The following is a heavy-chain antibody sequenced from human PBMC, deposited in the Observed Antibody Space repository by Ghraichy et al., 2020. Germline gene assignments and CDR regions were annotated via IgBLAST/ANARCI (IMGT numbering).Heavy chain of an antibody. CDR2: IYSGGST. D-gene: IGHD1-26*01. Sequence: GGSLTLSCAASGFTVSSNYMSWVRQAPGKGLEWVSVIYSGGSTYYADSVKGRFTISRDNSKSTLYLQMNSLRAEDTAVYYCARALGAKYYFDYWGQGTLVTVSS. CDR3: ARALGAKYYFDY. CDR1: GFTVSSNY. J-gene: IGHJ4*02. V-gene: IGHV3-53*01.